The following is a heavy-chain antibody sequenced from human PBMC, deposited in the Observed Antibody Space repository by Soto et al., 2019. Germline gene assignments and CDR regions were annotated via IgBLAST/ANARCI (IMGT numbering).Heavy chain of an antibody. CDR2: ITDNGGRT. CDR3: ARGPDHFDISRARAFDY. CDR1: GSTFNTYA. D-gene: IGHD3-22*01. V-gene: IGHV3-64*02. Sequence: PGGSLRLSCAASGSTFNTYAMHWVRQAPGKGLEYVSGITDNGGRTFYAESVKGRFTISRDNSKNTLYLQMVRLTPDDMGVYYCARGPDHFDISRARAFDYWGQGTLVTVSS. J-gene: IGHJ4*02.